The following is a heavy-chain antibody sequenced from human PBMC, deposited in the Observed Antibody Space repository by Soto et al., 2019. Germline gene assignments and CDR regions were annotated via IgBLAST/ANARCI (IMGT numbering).Heavy chain of an antibody. CDR2: ISSSGANT. CDR1: GFTFRNYA. D-gene: IGHD6-25*01. Sequence: EVQLLESGGGLVQPGGSLRLSCAASGFTFRNYAMTWVRQAPGKGLELVSGISSSGANTYYPSSVWGRFTISRDNSKDPLVLQMSSLGAEDTATYYCAKFKGGVNDGLDIWGEGTMVTVSS. J-gene: IGHJ3*02. V-gene: IGHV3-23*01. CDR3: AKFKGGVNDGLDI.